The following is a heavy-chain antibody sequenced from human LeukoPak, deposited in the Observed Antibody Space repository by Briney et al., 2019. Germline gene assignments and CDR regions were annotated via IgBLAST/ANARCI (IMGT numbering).Heavy chain of an antibody. V-gene: IGHV3-30*02. Sequence: AGGSLRLSCPASGFTFSSYGMHWVRQAPGKGLEGVAFIRYDGSNAYYADSVKGRFTISRDNSKNTLYLQMNSLRAGDTAVYYCAKDLRGYSYGYYFDYWGQGTLVTVSS. J-gene: IGHJ4*02. CDR1: GFTFSSYG. D-gene: IGHD5-18*01. CDR2: IRYDGSNA. CDR3: AKDLRGYSYGYYFDY.